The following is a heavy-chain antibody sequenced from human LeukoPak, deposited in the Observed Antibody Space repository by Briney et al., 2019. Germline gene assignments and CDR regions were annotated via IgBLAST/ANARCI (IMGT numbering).Heavy chain of an antibody. CDR1: GFTFYDYG. Sequence: GGSLRLSCGASGFTFYDYGMHWVRQAPGKGLEWVSGICWNSGGIGYADSVKGRFTISRDNAKNSLYLQMSSLRAEDTALYYCAKDLSPSYDSSGTFDPWGQGTLVTVSS. J-gene: IGHJ5*02. CDR3: AKDLSPSYDSSGTFDP. V-gene: IGHV3-9*01. CDR2: ICWNSGGI. D-gene: IGHD3-22*01.